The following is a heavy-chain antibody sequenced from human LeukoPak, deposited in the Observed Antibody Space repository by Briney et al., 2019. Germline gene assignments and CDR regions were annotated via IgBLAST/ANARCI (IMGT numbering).Heavy chain of an antibody. D-gene: IGHD3-10*01. CDR2: IHPSDSDT. V-gene: IGHV5-51*01. CDR3: ARGSALLWFGELLTNWFDP. CDR1: GYRFTSYW. J-gene: IGHJ5*02. Sequence: GESLKISFKGSGYRFTSYWIAWVRQMPGKGLEWMGIIHPSDSDTRYSPSFQGQVTISADKSINTAYLKWSSLKASDTAMYYCARGSALLWFGELLTNWFDPWGQGTLVTVSS.